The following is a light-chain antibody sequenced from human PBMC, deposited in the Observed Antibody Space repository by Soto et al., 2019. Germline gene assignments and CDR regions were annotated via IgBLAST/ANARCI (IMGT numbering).Light chain of an antibody. V-gene: IGKV3-15*01. J-gene: IGKJ1*01. CDR1: QSVSSN. CDR3: QQYNNWWT. Sequence: EVVMTQSPATLSVSPGERATLSCRASQSVSSNLAWFQQKPGQAPRLLIYDASTSATGIPARFSGSGSGTEFTLIISSLQSEDVAVYYCQQYNNWWTFGQGTKVEIK. CDR2: DAS.